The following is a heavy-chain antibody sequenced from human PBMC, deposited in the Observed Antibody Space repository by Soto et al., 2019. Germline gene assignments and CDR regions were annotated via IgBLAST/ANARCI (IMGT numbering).Heavy chain of an antibody. J-gene: IGHJ6*02. D-gene: IGHD6-13*01. V-gene: IGHV4-61*01. CDR1: GGSVSSGSYY. CDR2: IYYSGST. Sequence: QVQLQESGPGLVKPSETLSLTCTVSGGSVSSGSYYWSWIRQPPGKGLEWIGYIYYSGSTNYNPSLKSRVYISVDTSKNQFSLKLSSVTAADTAVYYCARDRGIAASYYYYGMDVWGQGTTVTVSS. CDR3: ARDRGIAASYYYYGMDV.